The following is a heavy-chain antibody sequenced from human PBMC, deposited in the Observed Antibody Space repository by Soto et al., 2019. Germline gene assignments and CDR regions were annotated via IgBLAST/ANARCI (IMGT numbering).Heavy chain of an antibody. D-gene: IGHD2-15*01. J-gene: IGHJ6*02. V-gene: IGHV3-30*18. CDR1: GFTFSSYG. CDR3: AKLALRHLNSLDYYYYYGMDV. Sequence: GGSLRLSCAASGFTFSSYGMHWVRQAPGKGLEWVAVISYDGSNKYYADSVKGRFTISRDNSKNTLYLQMNSLRAEDTAVYYCAKLALRHLNSLDYYYYYGMDVWGQGTTVTVSS. CDR2: ISYDGSNK.